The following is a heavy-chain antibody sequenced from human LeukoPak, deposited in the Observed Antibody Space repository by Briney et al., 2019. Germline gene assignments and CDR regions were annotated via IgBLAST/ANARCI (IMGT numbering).Heavy chain of an antibody. CDR1: GYTFTSYA. D-gene: IGHD3-3*01. CDR2: SNAGNGNT. CDR3: ARGNDFWSGYYTLDY. J-gene: IGHJ4*02. Sequence: ASVKVSCKAPGYTFTSYAMHWVRQAPGQRLEWMGWSNAGNGNTKYSQEFQGRVTITRDTSASTAYMELSSLRSEDMAVYYCARGNDFWSGYYTLDYWGQGTLVTVSS. V-gene: IGHV1-3*02.